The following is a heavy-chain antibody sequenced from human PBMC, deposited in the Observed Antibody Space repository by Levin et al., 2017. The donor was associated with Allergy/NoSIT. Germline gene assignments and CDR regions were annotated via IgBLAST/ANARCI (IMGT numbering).Heavy chain of an antibody. CDR2: IYSGGST. CDR1: GFTVSSNY. V-gene: IGHV3-53*01. CDR3: ARDVARLSQRYYYGMDV. D-gene: IGHD2-15*01. J-gene: IGHJ6*02. Sequence: GGSLRLSCAASGFTVSSNYMSWVRQAPGKGLEWVSVIYSGGSTYYADSVKGRFTISRDNSKNTLYLQMNSLRAEDTAVYYCARDVARLSQRYYYGMDVWGQGTTVTVSS.